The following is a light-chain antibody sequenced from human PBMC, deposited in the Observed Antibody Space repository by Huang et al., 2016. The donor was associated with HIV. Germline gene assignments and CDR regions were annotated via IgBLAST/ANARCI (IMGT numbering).Light chain of an antibody. CDR3: HQYNNWLLS. CDR2: GSS. V-gene: IGKV3-15*01. CDR1: RSVSTN. J-gene: IGKJ4*01. Sequence: EILMTQSPATLSVSPGERGTLACRANRSVSTNLPWYQQSPGQAPRLLIYGSSTRAPGIPARFSGSGSGTDFSLTISSLQSEDFALYYCHQYNNWLLSFGGGTRVDI.